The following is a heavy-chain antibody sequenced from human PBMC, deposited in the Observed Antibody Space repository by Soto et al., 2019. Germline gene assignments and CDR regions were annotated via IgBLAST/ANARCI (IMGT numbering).Heavy chain of an antibody. CDR1: GGSISSSNW. V-gene: IGHV4-4*02. J-gene: IGHJ6*02. CDR3: ARDPRGPPPEGYYGVDV. CDR2: IYHSGST. Sequence: QVQLQESGPGLVKPSGTLSLTCAVSGGSISSSNWWSWVRQPPGKGLEWIGEIYHSGSTNYNPSLKSRVTISVDKSKNQFSPKPSSVTAADPAGYYCARDPRGPPPEGYYGVDVWGQGTTVTVSS.